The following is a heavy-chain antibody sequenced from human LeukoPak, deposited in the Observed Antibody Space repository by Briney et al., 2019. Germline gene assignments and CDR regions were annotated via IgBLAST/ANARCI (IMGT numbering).Heavy chain of an antibody. CDR1: GFTFSSYA. CDR3: AKDQSAAGTALYYYCGMDV. V-gene: IGHV3-23*01. Sequence: GGSLRLSCAASGFTFSSYAMSWVRQAPGKGLEWVSAISGSSGSTYYADSVKGRFTISRDNSKNTLYLQMNSLRAEDTAVYYCAKDQSAAGTALYYYCGMDVWGQGTTVTVSS. D-gene: IGHD6-13*01. J-gene: IGHJ6*02. CDR2: ISGSSGST.